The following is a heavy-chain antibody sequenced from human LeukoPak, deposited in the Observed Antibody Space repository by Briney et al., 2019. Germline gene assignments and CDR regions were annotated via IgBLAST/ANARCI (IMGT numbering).Heavy chain of an antibody. Sequence: ASVKVSCKASGYTFTGYYMHWVRQAPGQGLEWMGWINPNSGGTNYAQKFQGRVTMTRDTSISTAYMELSRLRSDDTAVYYCARDLSDYGSGSYYTDVILNWFDPWGQGTLVTVSP. CDR3: ARDLSDYGSGSYYTDVILNWFDP. CDR2: INPNSGGT. J-gene: IGHJ5*02. D-gene: IGHD3-10*01. V-gene: IGHV1-2*02. CDR1: GYTFTGYY.